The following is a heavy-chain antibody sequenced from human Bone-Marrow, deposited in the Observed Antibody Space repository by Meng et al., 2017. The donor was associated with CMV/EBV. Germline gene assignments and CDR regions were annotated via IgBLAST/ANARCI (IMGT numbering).Heavy chain of an antibody. CDR3: ARTSRGYGGSYLH. CDR2: IYWDDDT. V-gene: IGHV2-5*02. J-gene: IGHJ4*02. CDR1: CFSLSISGLG. D-gene: IGHD1-26*01. Sequence: FSCFSLSISGLGVGLGRQPPGKALEWLALIYWDDDTRYSPSLKSRLTITKDSFRKQVVLQMTNMDPADTATYYCARTSRGYGGSYLHWGQGTLVTVSS.